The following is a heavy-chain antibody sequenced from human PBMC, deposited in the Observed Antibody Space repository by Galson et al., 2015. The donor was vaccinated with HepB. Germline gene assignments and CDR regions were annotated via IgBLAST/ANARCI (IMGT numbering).Heavy chain of an antibody. Sequence: SVTVSCKASGGTFSSYAISWVRQAPGQGLEWMGRIIPILGIANYAQKFQGRVTITADKSTSTAYMELSSLRSEDTAVYYCARDCSGGSCYKHYYYYGMDVWGQGTTVTVSS. D-gene: IGHD2-15*01. CDR1: GGTFSSYA. J-gene: IGHJ6*02. V-gene: IGHV1-69*04. CDR3: ARDCSGGSCYKHYYYYGMDV. CDR2: IIPILGIA.